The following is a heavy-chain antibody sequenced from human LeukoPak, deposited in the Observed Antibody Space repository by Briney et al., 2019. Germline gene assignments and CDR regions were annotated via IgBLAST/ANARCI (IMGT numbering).Heavy chain of an antibody. CDR2: IASDGSST. V-gene: IGHV3-74*01. D-gene: IGHD3-22*01. CDR3: ARDYYDSSGYDAFDI. J-gene: IGHJ3*02. Sequence: GGSLRLSCAASGFTFSSYWMNWVRQAPGKGLVWVSRIASDGSSTTYADSVKGRFSISRDNAKNTLYLQMNSLRAEDTAVYYCARDYYDSSGYDAFDIWGQGTMVTVSS. CDR1: GFTFSSYW.